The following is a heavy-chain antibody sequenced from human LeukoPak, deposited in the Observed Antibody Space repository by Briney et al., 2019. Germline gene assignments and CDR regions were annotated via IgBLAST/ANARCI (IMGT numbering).Heavy chain of an antibody. J-gene: IGHJ3*02. CDR2: IYYSGSS. CDR3: ARHVAFEVRGTGAFDI. V-gene: IGHV4-59*08. D-gene: IGHD3-10*01. CDR1: GGSISSYY. Sequence: SETLSLTCTVSGGSISSYYWSWLRQPPGKGLEWIGYIYYSGSSNQNPSLKSRVTISVDTSKNQFSLKLSSVTAADTAVYYCARHVAFEVRGTGAFDIWGQGTMVTVSS.